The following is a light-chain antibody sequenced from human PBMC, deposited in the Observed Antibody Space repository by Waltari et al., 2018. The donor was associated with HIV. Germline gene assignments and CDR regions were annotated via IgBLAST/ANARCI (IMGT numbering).Light chain of an antibody. J-gene: IGLJ2*01. CDR3: QSYDSSLSVV. V-gene: IGLV1-40*01. Sequence: QSVLTQPPSVSGAPGQRVTISCTGSSSNIGAGYDVHWYQQLPGTAPKLLIYGNSSRPAGVPDRFSVSKSGTSASLAITVLQAEDEADYYCQSYDSSLSVVFGGGTKLTVL. CDR1: SSNIGAGYD. CDR2: GNS.